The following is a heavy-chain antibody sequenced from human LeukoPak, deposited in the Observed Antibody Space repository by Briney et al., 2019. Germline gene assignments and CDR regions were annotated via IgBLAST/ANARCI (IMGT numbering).Heavy chain of an antibody. J-gene: IGHJ4*02. V-gene: IGHV1-18*01. Sequence: GASVKVSCKASGYTFTSYGISWVRQAPGQGLEWMGWINPDSGGTNYAQKFQGRVTMTTDTSTSTAYMELRSLRSDDTAVYYCARTYSSGWYGTCFDYWGQGTLVTVSS. CDR1: GYTFTSYG. D-gene: IGHD6-19*01. CDR3: ARTYSSGWYGTCFDY. CDR2: INPDSGGT.